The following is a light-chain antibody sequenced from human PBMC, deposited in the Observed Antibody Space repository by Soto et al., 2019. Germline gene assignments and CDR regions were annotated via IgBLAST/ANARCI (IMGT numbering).Light chain of an antibody. V-gene: IGKV1-5*03. CDR1: QSISSW. CDR3: QQYNSYPYT. J-gene: IGKJ2*01. Sequence: DIQMTQSPSTLSASVGDRVTITCRASQSISSWLAWYQQKPGKAPKLLIYKASSLESGVPSRFSGSGSGTEFTLTITSLQPDDFAAYYCQQYNSYPYTFGQGTKVEI. CDR2: KAS.